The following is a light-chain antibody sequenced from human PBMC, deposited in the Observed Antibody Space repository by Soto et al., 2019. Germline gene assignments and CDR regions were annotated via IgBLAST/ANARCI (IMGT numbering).Light chain of an antibody. V-gene: IGKV3-15*01. J-gene: IGKJ5*01. CDR2: GAS. CDR3: QQRRSWQVT. Sequence: EVVMRQSPATLSVSPGEGATLSCRASQGVSSTLAWYQHRPGQAPRLLIYGASTRATGIPDRFSGSGSGTEFTLTISSLEPEDFAVYYCQQRRSWQVTFGQGTRLEIK. CDR1: QGVSST.